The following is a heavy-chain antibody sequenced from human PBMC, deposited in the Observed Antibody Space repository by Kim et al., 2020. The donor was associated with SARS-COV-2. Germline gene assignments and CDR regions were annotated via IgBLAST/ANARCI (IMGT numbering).Heavy chain of an antibody. Sequence: GGSLRLSCAASGFTFSIYAMSWVRQAPGRGLEWVSAISGSGNLFQYVDSVKGRFTVSRDNSKNTLYLQMNSLRAEDTAVYYCATWTRQSSSWSPAPDYWGQGTLVTVSS. D-gene: IGHD6-13*01. J-gene: IGHJ4*02. CDR1: GFTFSIYA. CDR2: ISGSGNLF. CDR3: ATWTRQSSSWSPAPDY. V-gene: IGHV3-23*01.